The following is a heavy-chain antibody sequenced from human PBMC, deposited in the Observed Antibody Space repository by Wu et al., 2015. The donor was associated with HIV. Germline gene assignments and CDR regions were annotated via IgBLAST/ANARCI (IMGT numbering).Heavy chain of an antibody. V-gene: IGHV1-18*01. CDR3: ARGGWEGSVTSLPTDY. D-gene: IGHD3-10*01. CDR1: GYTFTHYG. CDR2: ISAYNGNI. Sequence: QVQLVQSGAEVKKSGASMKVSCKASGYTFTHYGISWVRQAPGQGLEWMGWISAYNGNINYAYKFQGRVTMTTDTSTNTAYMELRSLRSDDTAVYYCARGGWEGSVTSLPTDYWGQGTARSPSPQ. J-gene: IGHJ4*02.